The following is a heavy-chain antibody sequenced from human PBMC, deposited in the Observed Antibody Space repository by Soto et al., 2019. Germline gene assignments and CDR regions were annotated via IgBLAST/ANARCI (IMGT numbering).Heavy chain of an antibody. CDR1: GNTFTSYD. CDR2: MNPNSGNT. D-gene: IGHD1-26*01. J-gene: IGHJ4*02. V-gene: IGHV1-8*01. Sequence: VQLVQSGAEVKKPGASEKVSCKASGNTFTSYDINWVRQATGQGLEWMGWMNPNSGNTAYAQKFQGRVTMTRNTSISTAYMELSSLRSEDTAVYYCAREISGSYRFDYWGQGTLVTVSS. CDR3: AREISGSYRFDY.